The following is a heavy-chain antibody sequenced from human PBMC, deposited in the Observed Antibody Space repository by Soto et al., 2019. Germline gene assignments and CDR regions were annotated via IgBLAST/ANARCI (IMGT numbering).Heavy chain of an antibody. CDR1: GFTFSNYA. Sequence: PGEYLSLSCAVSGFTFSNYAMHWVRQAPGKGLEWVALISYDGSNKYYADSVKGRFTISRDNSKNTLYLQMNSLRAEDTAVYYCQRGREYTTSSGQEFDPWGQGNLVTVAS. CDR2: ISYDGSNK. CDR3: QRGREYTTSSGQEFDP. V-gene: IGHV3-30-3*01. J-gene: IGHJ5*02. D-gene: IGHD6-6*01.